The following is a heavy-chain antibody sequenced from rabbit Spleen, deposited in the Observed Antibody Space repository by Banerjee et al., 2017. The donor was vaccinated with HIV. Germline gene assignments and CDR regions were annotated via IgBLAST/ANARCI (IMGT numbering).Heavy chain of an antibody. J-gene: IGHJ6*01. CDR1: GFVLSNSYY. Sequence: SLEESGGDLVKPGASLTLSCTASGFVLSNSYYMCWVRQAPGKGLEWIGCIYTGASDITYYASWAKGRFTISKTSSTTVTLQVTRLTAADTATYFCARDTSSSFSSYGMDLWGQGTLVTVS. V-gene: IGHV1S40*01. D-gene: IGHD1-1*01. CDR2: IYTGASDIT. CDR3: ARDTSSSFSSYGMDL.